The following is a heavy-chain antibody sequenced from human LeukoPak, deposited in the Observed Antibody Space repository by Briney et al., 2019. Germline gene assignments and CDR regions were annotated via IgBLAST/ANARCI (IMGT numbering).Heavy chain of an antibody. CDR1: GYTFTAYY. CDR3: ARASGPAGNYDYVWGSYRYNDDAFDI. V-gene: IGHV1-2*04. Sequence: ASVKVSCKASGYTFTAYYMHWVRQAPGQGLEWMGWINPNSRGTNYAQKFQGWVTMTRDTSISTAYMELSRLRSDDTAVYYCARASGPAGNYDYVWGSYRYNDDAFDIWGQGTMVTVSS. D-gene: IGHD3-16*02. CDR2: INPNSRGT. J-gene: IGHJ3*02.